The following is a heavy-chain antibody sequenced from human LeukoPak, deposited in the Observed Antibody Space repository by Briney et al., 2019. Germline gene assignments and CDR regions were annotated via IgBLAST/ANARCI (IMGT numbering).Heavy chain of an antibody. Sequence: PPETLSLTCAVSGYSISSGYYWGWIRQPPGKGLEWIGSKHRGGSTYYNPSLESRVTISIDTSMNQFSLRLSSVTAADTTDTAVYYCARSWNFGRAVEAFDIWGQGIMVTVSS. V-gene: IGHV4-38-2*01. J-gene: IGHJ3*02. CDR3: ARSWNFGRAVEAFDI. CDR2: KHRGGST. D-gene: IGHD1-1*01. CDR1: GYSISSGYY.